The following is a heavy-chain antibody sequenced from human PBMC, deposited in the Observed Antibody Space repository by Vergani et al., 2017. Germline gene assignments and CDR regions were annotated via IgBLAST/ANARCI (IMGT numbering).Heavy chain of an antibody. J-gene: IGHJ4*02. V-gene: IGHV1-69*01. CDR1: GGTFSSYA. CDR3: ARDSGYYDSSGYNYPFDY. D-gene: IGHD3-22*01. Sequence: QVQLVQSGAEVKKPGSSVTVSCKASGGTFSSYAISWVRQAPGQGLEWMGGIIPIFGTANYAQKFQGRVTITADESTSTAYMELSSLRSEDTAVYYCARDSGYYDSSGYNYPFDYWGQGTLVTVSS. CDR2: IIPIFGTA.